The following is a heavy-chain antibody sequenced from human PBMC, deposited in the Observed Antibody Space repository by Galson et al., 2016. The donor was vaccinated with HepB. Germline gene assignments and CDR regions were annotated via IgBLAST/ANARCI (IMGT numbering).Heavy chain of an antibody. CDR2: IKSEAYGGTA. D-gene: IGHD3-10*01. CDR1: GFTFSNAW. CDR3: TTVPGDAVSYSFDY. J-gene: IGHJ4*01. Sequence: SLRLSCAASGFTFSNAWMSWVRQAPGKGLEWVGRIKSEAYGGTADYAAPVKGRFTISRDDSKNMVFLQMYSLRAEDTAMYFCTTVPGDAVSYSFDYWGQETLVTVSS. V-gene: IGHV3-15*01.